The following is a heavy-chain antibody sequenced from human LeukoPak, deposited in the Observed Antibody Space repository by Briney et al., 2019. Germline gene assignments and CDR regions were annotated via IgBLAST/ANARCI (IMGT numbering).Heavy chain of an antibody. Sequence: ASVKVSCRASGYTFTNHDIDWVRQASGQGLEWMGWMNPKSGNTGYLQKFQGRVTMTRDTSMSTAFMELSSLTSEDTAVYYCARGVNSQGTAMVLFDSWGQGSLVTVSA. CDR2: MNPKSGNT. J-gene: IGHJ4*02. CDR1: GYTFTNHD. V-gene: IGHV1-8*01. D-gene: IGHD5-18*01. CDR3: ARGVNSQGTAMVLFDS.